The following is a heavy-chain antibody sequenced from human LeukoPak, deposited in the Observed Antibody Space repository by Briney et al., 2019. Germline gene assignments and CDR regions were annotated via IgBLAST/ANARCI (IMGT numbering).Heavy chain of an antibody. D-gene: IGHD6-13*01. Sequence: SETLSLTCTVSGGSISSGDYYWSRIRQPPGKGLEWIGYVYYSGSTYYNPSLKSRVTISVDTSKNQFSLKLSSVTAADTAVYYCARGVSPIFASWWFDPWGQGTLVTVSS. J-gene: IGHJ5*02. CDR1: GGSISSGDYY. V-gene: IGHV4-30-4*08. CDR3: ARGVSPIFASWWFDP. CDR2: VYYSGST.